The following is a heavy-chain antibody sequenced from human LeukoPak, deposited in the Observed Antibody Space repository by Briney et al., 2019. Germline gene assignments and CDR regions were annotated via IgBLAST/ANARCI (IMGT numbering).Heavy chain of an antibody. Sequence: GGSLRLSCAASKFTFSNYAMSWVRQAPGKGLEWVSAISGSGGTTYYAESVKGRFTISRDNSKNTVYLQVNSLRAEDTAVSYCAKKMGSGTYSTFDMWGQGTMVPVSS. CDR1: KFTFSNYA. D-gene: IGHD1-26*01. J-gene: IGHJ3*02. V-gene: IGHV3-23*01. CDR3: AKKMGSGTYSTFDM. CDR2: ISGSGGTT.